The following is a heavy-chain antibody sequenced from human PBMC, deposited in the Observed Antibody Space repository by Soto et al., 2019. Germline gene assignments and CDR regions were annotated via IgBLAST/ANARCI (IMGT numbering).Heavy chain of an antibody. CDR3: AKDTPDPLSVAGTLGWFDP. Sequence: GGSLRLSCPVSKFTFSSYPIGWHRQAPREGLEWVPAMSGSGGSTYYADSVKGRFTISRDNSKNTLYLQMNSLRAEDTAVYYCAKDTPDPLSVAGTLGWFDPWGQGTLVTVSS. D-gene: IGHD6-19*01. CDR1: KFTFSSYP. V-gene: IGHV3-23*01. J-gene: IGHJ5*02. CDR2: MSGSGGST.